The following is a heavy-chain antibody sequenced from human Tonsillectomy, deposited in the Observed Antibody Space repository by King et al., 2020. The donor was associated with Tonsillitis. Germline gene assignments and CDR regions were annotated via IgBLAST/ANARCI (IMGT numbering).Heavy chain of an antibody. CDR1: GASISSGTYS. V-gene: IGHV4-30-2*01. J-gene: IGHJ5*01. CDR2: MFYSGSA. Sequence: QLQESGSRLVMPSQTLSLTCTVSGASISSGTYSWSWIRQPPGKGLEWIGYMFYSGSAYYNPSFKSRVTLSVDRSKNQFSLKLKSVTAADTAMYYCARAANDFDWLLNPWFDPWGQGTLVTVSS. D-gene: IGHD3-9*01. CDR3: ARAANDFDWLLNPWFDP.